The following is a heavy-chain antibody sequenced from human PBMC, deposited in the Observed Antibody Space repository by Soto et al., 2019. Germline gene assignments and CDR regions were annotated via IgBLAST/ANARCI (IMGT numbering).Heavy chain of an antibody. CDR2: ISYDGSNK. CDR1: GFTFSSYG. Sequence: GGCLRLSCAASGFTFSSYGMHWVRQAPGKGLEWVAVISYDGSNKYYADSVKGRFTISRDNSKNTLYLQMNSLRAEDTAVYYCAKDGAATPPDDYYYGMDVWGQGTTVTVSS. D-gene: IGHD2-2*02. J-gene: IGHJ6*02. V-gene: IGHV3-30*18. CDR3: AKDGAATPPDDYYYGMDV.